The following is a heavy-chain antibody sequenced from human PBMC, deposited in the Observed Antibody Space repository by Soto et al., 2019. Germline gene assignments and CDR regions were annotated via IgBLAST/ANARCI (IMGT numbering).Heavy chain of an antibody. CDR1: GYTFTSYG. J-gene: IGHJ4*02. Sequence: ASVKVSCKASGYTFTSYGISWVRQAPGQRLEWMGWINADNGNTKYSQKFQGRVTITTDTSTSTAYMELRSLRSDDTAVYYCARSTDGFDYWGQGTLVTVSS. CDR3: ARSTDGFDY. V-gene: IGHV1-18*01. CDR2: INADNGNT.